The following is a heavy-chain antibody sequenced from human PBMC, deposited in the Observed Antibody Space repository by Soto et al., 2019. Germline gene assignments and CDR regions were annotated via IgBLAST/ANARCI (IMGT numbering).Heavy chain of an antibody. D-gene: IGHD6-19*01. CDR2: IWYDGSNK. Sequence: GGSLRLSCAASGFTFSSYGMHWVRQAPGKGLEWVAVIWYDGSNKYYADSVKGRFTISRDNSKNTLYLQMNSLRAEDTAVYYCARGTKDSVAGWGWDFDYWGQGTLVTVSS. CDR1: GFTFSSYG. J-gene: IGHJ4*02. CDR3: ARGTKDSVAGWGWDFDY. V-gene: IGHV3-33*01.